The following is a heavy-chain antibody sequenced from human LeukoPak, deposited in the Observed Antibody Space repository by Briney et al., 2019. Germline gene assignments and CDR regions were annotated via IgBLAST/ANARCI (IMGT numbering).Heavy chain of an antibody. CDR1: GGTFSSYA. Sequence: ASAKVSCKASGGTFSSYAISWVRQAPGQGLEWMGGIIPIFGTANYAQKFQGRVTIAADKSTSTAYMELSSLRSEDTAVYYCARSLVNAFDIWGQGTMVTVSS. CDR2: IIPIFGTA. V-gene: IGHV1-69*06. CDR3: ARSLVNAFDI. D-gene: IGHD2-21*01. J-gene: IGHJ3*02.